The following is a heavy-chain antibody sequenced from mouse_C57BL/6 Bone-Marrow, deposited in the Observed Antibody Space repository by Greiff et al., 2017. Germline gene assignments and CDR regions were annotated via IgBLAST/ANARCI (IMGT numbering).Heavy chain of an antibody. V-gene: IGHV1-22*01. CDR1: GYTFTDYN. Sequence: VQLQQSGPELVKPGASVKMSCKASGYTFTDYNMHWVKQSHGKSLEWIGYINPNNGGTSYNQKFKGKATLTVNKSSSTAYMELRSLTSEDSAVYYCASYYGSRWYFDVWGTGTTVTVSS. CDR3: ASYYGSRWYFDV. D-gene: IGHD1-1*01. J-gene: IGHJ1*03. CDR2: INPNNGGT.